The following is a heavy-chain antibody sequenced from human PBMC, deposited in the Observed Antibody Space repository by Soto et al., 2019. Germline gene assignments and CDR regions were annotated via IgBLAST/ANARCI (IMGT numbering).Heavy chain of an antibody. Sequence: SGGSLRLSCAASGFTFSSYSMNWVRQAPGKGLEWVSYISSSSSTIYYADSVKGRFTISRDNAKNSLYLQMNSLRDEDTAVYYCARDPSPSLITMIVVVMGGMDVWGQGTTVTVSS. D-gene: IGHD3-22*01. CDR3: ARDPSPSLITMIVVVMGGMDV. V-gene: IGHV3-48*02. CDR2: ISSSSSTI. J-gene: IGHJ6*02. CDR1: GFTFSSYS.